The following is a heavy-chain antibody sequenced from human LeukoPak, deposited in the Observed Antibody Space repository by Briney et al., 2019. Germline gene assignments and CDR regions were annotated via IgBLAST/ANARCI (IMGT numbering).Heavy chain of an antibody. CDR3: ARDPGGYSSGWFDY. V-gene: IGHV3-30*14. CDR2: ISYDGTNT. J-gene: IGHJ4*02. D-gene: IGHD6-19*01. CDR1: GFTFSNYT. Sequence: QSGGSLRLSCVASGFTFSNYTIHWARQAPGKGLEWVAVISYDGTNTYYADSVKDRFTISRDNSKNTLYLQMNSLRAEDTAVYYCARDPGGYSSGWFDYWGQGTLVTVSS.